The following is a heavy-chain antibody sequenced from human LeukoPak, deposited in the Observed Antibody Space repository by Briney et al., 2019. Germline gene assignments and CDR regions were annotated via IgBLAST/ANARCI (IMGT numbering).Heavy chain of an antibody. CDR2: INPNSGGT. J-gene: IGHJ4*02. V-gene: IGHV1-2*02. Sequence: ASVKVSCKASGYTFTGYYMHWVRQAPGQGLEWMGWINPNSGGTDYAQKFQGRVTMTRDTSISTAYMELSRLRSDDTAVYYCARERSQSSTFDYWGQGTLVTVSS. CDR3: ARERSQSSTFDY. D-gene: IGHD5/OR15-5a*01. CDR1: GYTFTGYY.